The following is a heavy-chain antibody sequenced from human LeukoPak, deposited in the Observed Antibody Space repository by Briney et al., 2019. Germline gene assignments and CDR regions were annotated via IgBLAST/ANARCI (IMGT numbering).Heavy chain of an antibody. CDR1: GFTVSSNY. Sequence: GGSLRLSCAASGFTVSSNYMSWVRQAPGKGLEWVSVIHTGGSTYYADSVKGRFTISRDNAKNSLYLQMNSLRAEDTAVYYCARDIREGLRVGTGYDYWGQGTLVTVSS. CDR3: ARDIREGLRVGTGYDY. J-gene: IGHJ4*02. D-gene: IGHD3-3*01. V-gene: IGHV3-53*01. CDR2: IHTGGST.